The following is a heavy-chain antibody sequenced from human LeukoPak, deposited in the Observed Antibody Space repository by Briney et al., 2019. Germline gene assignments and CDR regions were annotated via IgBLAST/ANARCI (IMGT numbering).Heavy chain of an antibody. J-gene: IGHJ5*02. V-gene: IGHV1-69*04. Sequence: GASVTVSCKASGGTFSSYAISWVRQAPGQGLEWMGRIIPILGIANYAQKFQGRVTITADKSTSTAYMELSSLRSEDTAVYYCARDHIGLRGVIILPENWFDPWGQGTLVTVSS. CDR3: ARDHIGLRGVIILPENWFDP. CDR1: GGTFSSYA. D-gene: IGHD3-10*01. CDR2: IIPILGIA.